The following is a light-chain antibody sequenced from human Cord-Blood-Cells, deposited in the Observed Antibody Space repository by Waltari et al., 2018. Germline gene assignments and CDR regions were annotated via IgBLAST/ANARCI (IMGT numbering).Light chain of an antibody. CDR2: KDS. CDR3: QSADSSGTYYV. CDR1: AFPKQY. Sequence: SYELTHPPSVSVSPGHTARITCSGDAFPKQYAYWYQQKPGKAPVLVIYKDSERPSGIPERFSGSSSGTTVTLTISGVQAEDEADYYCQSADSSGTYYVFGTGTKVTVL. J-gene: IGLJ1*01. V-gene: IGLV3-25*03.